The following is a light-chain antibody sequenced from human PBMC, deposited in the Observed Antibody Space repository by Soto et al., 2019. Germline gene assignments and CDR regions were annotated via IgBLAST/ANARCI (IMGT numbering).Light chain of an antibody. V-gene: IGKV2-24*01. CDR2: QVS. CDR3: LQTTRISYT. Sequence: EIVMTQTPLTSPVTLGQPASISCRSSQSLVHSDGVTCMSWLQQRPGQPPRLLIYQVSNRFSGVPDRFTGSGAGTDFTLKISRVEADDVGLYYCLQTTRISYTFGQGTKLEIK. J-gene: IGKJ2*01. CDR1: QSLVHSDGVTC.